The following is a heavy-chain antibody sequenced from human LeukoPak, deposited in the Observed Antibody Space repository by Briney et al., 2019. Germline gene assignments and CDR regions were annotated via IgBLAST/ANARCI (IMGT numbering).Heavy chain of an antibody. Sequence: SETLSLTCAVYGGSFSGYYWTWIRQPPGKGLEWIGEINHGGSINYNPSLKSRVNISMDTSKNQFSLKLNSVTAADTAIYYCARGQKWLSFFYFDFWGQGTLVTVSS. V-gene: IGHV4-34*01. D-gene: IGHD3-22*01. J-gene: IGHJ4*02. CDR3: ARGQKWLSFFYFDF. CDR2: INHGGSI. CDR1: GGSFSGYY.